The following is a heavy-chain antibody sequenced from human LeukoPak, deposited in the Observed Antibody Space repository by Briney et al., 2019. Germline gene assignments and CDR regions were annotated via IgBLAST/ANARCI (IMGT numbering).Heavy chain of an antibody. CDR1: GYSISSGYY. Sequence: SSETLSLTCTVSGYSISSGYYWGWIRQPPGKGLEWIGSIYHSGSTYYNPSLKSRVTISVDTSKNQFSLKLSSVTAADLAVYYCARVGYFPDYYMDVWGKGTTVTVSS. CDR2: IYHSGST. V-gene: IGHV4-38-2*02. J-gene: IGHJ6*03. D-gene: IGHD2-21*01. CDR3: ARVGYFPDYYMDV.